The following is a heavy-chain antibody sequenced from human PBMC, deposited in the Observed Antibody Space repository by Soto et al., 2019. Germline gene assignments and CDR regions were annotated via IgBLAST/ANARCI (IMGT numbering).Heavy chain of an antibody. CDR2: ISACNGNT. CDR3: AATPYNWNRKSYYYYGMDV. Sequence: ASVKVSCKASGYTFTSYGISWVRQAPGQGLEWIGWISACNGNTNYAQKFQERVTITRDMSTSTVYMELSSLRSEDTAVYFCAATPYNWNRKSYYYYGMDVWGQGTTVTVSS. D-gene: IGHD1-20*01. J-gene: IGHJ6*02. V-gene: IGHV1-18*01. CDR1: GYTFTSYG.